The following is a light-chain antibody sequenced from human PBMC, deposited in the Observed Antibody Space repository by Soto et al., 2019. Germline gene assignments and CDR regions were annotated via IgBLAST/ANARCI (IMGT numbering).Light chain of an antibody. CDR2: DVS. CDR1: SGDIGDYNY. J-gene: IGLJ1*01. CDR3: CSYTRSGTLI. V-gene: IGLV2-14*01. Sequence: QSELTQPASVSGSPGQPITISCVGTSGDIGDYNYVSWYQQHPGKVPKVIIYDVSNRPSGVSYRFSGTKSGNTASLTVSGLQAEDEADYYCCSYTRSGTLIFGTGTKVTVL.